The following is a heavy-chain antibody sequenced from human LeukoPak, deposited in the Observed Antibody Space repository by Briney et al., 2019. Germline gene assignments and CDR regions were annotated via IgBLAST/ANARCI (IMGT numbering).Heavy chain of an antibody. Sequence: PSETLSLTCTVSGGSISSSSYYWGWIRQPPGKGLEWIGSIYYSGSTYYNPSLKSRVTISVDTSKNQFSLKLSSVTAADTAVYYCARRDTYYYDSSGYYTYWGQGTLVTVSS. CDR3: ARRDTYYYDSSGYYTY. V-gene: IGHV4-39*01. D-gene: IGHD3-22*01. CDR2: IYYSGST. J-gene: IGHJ4*02. CDR1: GGSISSSSYY.